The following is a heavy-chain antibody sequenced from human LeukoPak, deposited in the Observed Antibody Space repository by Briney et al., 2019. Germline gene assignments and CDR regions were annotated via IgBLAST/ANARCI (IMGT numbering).Heavy chain of an antibody. CDR3: AREFDTLTGYSS. D-gene: IGHD3-9*01. V-gene: IGHV1-2*02. J-gene: IGHJ5*02. Sequence: ASVKVSCKASGYTFTGYYMHWVRQAPGQGLEWMGWINPNSGGTNYAQKFQGRVTMTRDTSISTAYMELSRLRSDDTAVYYCAREFDTLTGYSSWGQGTLVTVSS. CDR1: GYTFTGYY. CDR2: INPNSGGT.